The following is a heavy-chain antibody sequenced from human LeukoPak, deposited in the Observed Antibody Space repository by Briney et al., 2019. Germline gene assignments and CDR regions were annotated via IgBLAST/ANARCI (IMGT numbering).Heavy chain of an antibody. D-gene: IGHD3-3*01. V-gene: IGHV1-69*05. J-gene: IGHJ5*02. CDR3: ARSGGDTIFGVVIDFNNWFDP. Sequence: SVKVSCKTSESIFTDCFLHWVRQAPGQGPEWMGGIIPIFGTANYAQKFQGRVTITTDESTSTAYMELSSLRSEDTAVYYCARSGGDTIFGVVIDFNNWFDPWGQGTLVTVSS. CDR2: IIPIFGTA. CDR1: ESIFTDCF.